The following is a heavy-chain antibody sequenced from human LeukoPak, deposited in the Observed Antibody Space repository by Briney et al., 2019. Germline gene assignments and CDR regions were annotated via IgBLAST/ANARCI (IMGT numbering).Heavy chain of an antibody. CDR1: GFTVSSNY. D-gene: IGHD2-15*01. V-gene: IGHV3-53*01. Sequence: GGSLRLSCAASGFTVSSNYMNWGRQAPGAGLEWVSIIYSGGSTYYAYSVKGRFTISRDNSKNTLYLQMNSLRAEDTAVYYCARQEVVEDTFDIWGQGTMVTVSS. CDR2: IYSGGST. CDR3: ARQEVVEDTFDI. J-gene: IGHJ3*02.